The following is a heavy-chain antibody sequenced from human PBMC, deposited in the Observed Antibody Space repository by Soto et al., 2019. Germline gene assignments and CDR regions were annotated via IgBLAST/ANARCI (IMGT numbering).Heavy chain of an antibody. CDR3: ARDRCVVVPPLLSGCYYYYGMDV. V-gene: IGHV4-4*07. Sequence: QVQLQESGPGLVKPSETLSLTCTVSGGSISSYYWSWIRQPAGKGLEWIGRIYTSGSTNYNPSLKSRVTMSVATSKNQFSLKLSSVTAADTAVYYCARDRCVVVPPLLSGCYYYYGMDVWGQGTTVTVSS. CDR1: GGSISSYY. CDR2: IYTSGST. D-gene: IGHD2-2*01. J-gene: IGHJ6*02.